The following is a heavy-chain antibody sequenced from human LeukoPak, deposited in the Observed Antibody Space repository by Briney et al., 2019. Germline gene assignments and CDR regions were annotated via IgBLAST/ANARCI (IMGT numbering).Heavy chain of an antibody. CDR1: GFTFSSYS. V-gene: IGHV3-21*01. J-gene: IGHJ6*02. CDR3: ARDQGDYGSLQSYYYYYGMDV. D-gene: IGHD4-17*01. CDR2: ISSSSSYI. Sequence: GGSLRLSCAASGFTFSSYSMNWVRQAPGKGLEWVSSISSSSSYIYYADSVKGRFTISRDNAKNSLYQQMNSLRAEDTAVYYCARDQGDYGSLQSYYYYYGMDVWGQGTTVTVSS.